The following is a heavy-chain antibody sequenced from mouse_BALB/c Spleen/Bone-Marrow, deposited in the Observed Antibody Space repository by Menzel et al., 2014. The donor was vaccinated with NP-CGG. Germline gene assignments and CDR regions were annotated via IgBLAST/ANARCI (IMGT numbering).Heavy chain of an antibody. D-gene: IGHD2-1*01. Sequence: EVMLVESGGGLVQPGGSLKLSCAASGFDFXGYWMNWVRQAPGKGLEWIGEINPDSSTINYTPSLKDKFIISRDNAKNTLYLQMTKVRSEDTALYYCARLYGNYVFDYWGQGTSLTVSS. CDR2: INPDSSTI. J-gene: IGHJ2*02. V-gene: IGHV4-1*02. CDR1: GFDFXGYW. CDR3: ARLYGNYVFDY.